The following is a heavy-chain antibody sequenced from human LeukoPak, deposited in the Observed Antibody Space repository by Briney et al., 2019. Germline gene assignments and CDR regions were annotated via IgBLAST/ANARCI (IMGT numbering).Heavy chain of an antibody. CDR2: IYYSGST. CDR1: GGSISSYY. J-gene: IGHJ4*02. CDR3: ARGAPNGQLSSIAARGLFDY. Sequence: SETLSLTCTVSGGSISSYYWRWIRQPPGKGLEWIGYIYYSGSTNYNPSLKSRVTISVDTSKNQFSLKLSSVTAADTAVYYCARGAPNGQLSSIAARGLFDYWGQGTLVTVSS. V-gene: IGHV4-59*01. D-gene: IGHD6-6*01.